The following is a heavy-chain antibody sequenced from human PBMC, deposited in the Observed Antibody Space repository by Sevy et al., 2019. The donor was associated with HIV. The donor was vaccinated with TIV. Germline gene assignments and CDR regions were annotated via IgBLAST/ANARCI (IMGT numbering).Heavy chain of an antibody. D-gene: IGHD3-22*01. V-gene: IGHV3-23*01. CDR2: ISAGGDTT. CDR1: GFTFTNYP. J-gene: IGHJ3*01. Sequence: GGSLRLSCAAFGFTFTNYPMSWVRQSPGKGLEWVAGISAGGDTTYYADSVEGRFTISRDNSKNTLYLQMNSLRADDTAVYYCAKALNPALESMIEVIFRSLKGFDVWGQGTMVTVSS. CDR3: AKALNPALESMIEVIFRSLKGFDV.